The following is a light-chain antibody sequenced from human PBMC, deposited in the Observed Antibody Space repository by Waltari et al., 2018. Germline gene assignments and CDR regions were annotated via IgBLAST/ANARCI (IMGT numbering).Light chain of an antibody. CDR3: QQYYSTPFT. CDR1: QSVLYSSNNKNY. CDR2: WAS. J-gene: IGKJ3*01. Sequence: DIVMTQSPDSLAVSLGERATLNCKASQSVLYSSNNKNYLAWYQQKPGQPPKLLIYWASTRESGVPDRFSGSGSGIDFTLTISSLQAEDVAVYYCQQYYSTPFTFGPGTKVDIK. V-gene: IGKV4-1*01.